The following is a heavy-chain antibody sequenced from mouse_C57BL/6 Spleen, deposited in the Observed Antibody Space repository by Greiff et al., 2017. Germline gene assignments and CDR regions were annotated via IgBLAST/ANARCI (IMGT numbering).Heavy chain of an antibody. J-gene: IGHJ4*01. CDR1: GFTFSDYG. CDR3: ARRYDYGPHYYAMDY. D-gene: IGHD2-4*01. V-gene: IGHV5-17*01. Sequence: DVKLVESGGGLVKPGGSLKLSCAASGFTFSDYGMHWVRQAPEKGLEWVAYISSGSSTIYYADTVKGRFTISRDNAKNTLFLQLTSLRSEDTAMYYCARRYDYGPHYYAMDYWGQGTSVTVSS. CDR2: ISSGSSTI.